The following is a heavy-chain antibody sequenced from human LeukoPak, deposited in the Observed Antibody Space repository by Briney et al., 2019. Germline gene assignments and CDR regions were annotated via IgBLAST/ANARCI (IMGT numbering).Heavy chain of an antibody. V-gene: IGHV3-21*01. CDR2: ISPSGAYI. Sequence: GGSLRLPCVASGFTFSTYSRNWVRQAPGKGLEWVSSISPSGAYIYYADSLKGRFTISRDNAKTSLFLQMNSLRAEDTAVYYCARVANGAAVFDFWGQGTLVTVSS. CDR3: ARVANGAAVFDF. J-gene: IGHJ4*02. CDR1: GFTFSTYS. D-gene: IGHD2-8*01.